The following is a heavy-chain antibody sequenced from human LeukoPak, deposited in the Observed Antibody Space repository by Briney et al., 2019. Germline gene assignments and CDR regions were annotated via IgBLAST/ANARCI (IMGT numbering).Heavy chain of an antibody. CDR2: ISWNSGSI. Sequence: GGSLRLSCAASGFTFDDYAMHWVRQAPGKGLEWVSGISWNSGSIGYADSVKGRFTISRDNSKNTLYLQMNSLRAEDTAVYYCAKGSSGYIPYYFDYWGQGTLVTVSS. CDR3: AKGSSGYIPYYFDY. V-gene: IGHV3-9*01. CDR1: GFTFDDYA. J-gene: IGHJ4*02. D-gene: IGHD3-22*01.